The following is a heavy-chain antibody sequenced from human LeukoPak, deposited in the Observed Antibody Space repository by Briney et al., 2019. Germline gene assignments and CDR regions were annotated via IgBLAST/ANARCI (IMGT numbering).Heavy chain of an antibody. CDR2: ISGSGGCT. Sequence: TGGSLRLSCAASGFTFSSYAMSWVRQAPGKGLEWVSTISGSGGCTYYADSVRGRFSISRDNSKNTLYLQMNSLRAEDTAVYYCATTDYGVNWGQGTLVTVSS. D-gene: IGHD4-17*01. CDR3: ATTDYGVN. CDR1: GFTFSSYA. V-gene: IGHV3-23*01. J-gene: IGHJ4*02.